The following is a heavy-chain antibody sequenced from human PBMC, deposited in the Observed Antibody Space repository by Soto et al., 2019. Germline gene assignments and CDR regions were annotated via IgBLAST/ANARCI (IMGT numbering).Heavy chain of an antibody. Sequence: ASVKVSCKASGYTFTSYAMHWVRQAPGQRLEWMGWINAGNGNTKYSQKFQGRVTITRDTSASTAYMELSSLRSEDTAVYYCARDGGTRVVAAASYYYYGMDVWGQGTTVTVSS. V-gene: IGHV1-3*01. D-gene: IGHD2-15*01. CDR3: ARDGGTRVVAAASYYYYGMDV. CDR1: GYTFTSYA. J-gene: IGHJ6*02. CDR2: INAGNGNT.